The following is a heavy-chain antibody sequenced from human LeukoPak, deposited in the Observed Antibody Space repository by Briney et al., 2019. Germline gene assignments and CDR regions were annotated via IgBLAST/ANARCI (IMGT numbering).Heavy chain of an antibody. CDR3: AIMHPYYDGSGYWVQ. V-gene: IGHV3-23*01. J-gene: IGHJ4*02. D-gene: IGHD3-22*01. CDR1: GFTFSSYA. Sequence: GGSLRLSCAASGFTFSSYAMSWVRQAPGKGLEWFSGISTSGGSTAYADSVKGRFTISRDNPRNTLYMQMNSLRAEDTALYYCAIMHPYYDGSGYWVQWGQGTLVTVSS. CDR2: ISTSGGST.